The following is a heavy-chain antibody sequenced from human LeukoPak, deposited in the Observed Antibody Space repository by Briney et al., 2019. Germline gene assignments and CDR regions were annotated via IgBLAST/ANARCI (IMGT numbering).Heavy chain of an antibody. J-gene: IGHJ3*02. CDR3: ARGPGVVVTARHAFDI. Sequence: YPSETLSLTCAVSGGSFSGYYWSWIRQPPGKGLEWIGEINHSGSTNYNPSLKSRVTISVDTSKNQFSLKLSSVTAADTAVYYCARGPGVVVTARHAFDIWGQGTMVTVSS. CDR2: INHSGST. D-gene: IGHD2-21*02. CDR1: GGSFSGYY. V-gene: IGHV4-34*01.